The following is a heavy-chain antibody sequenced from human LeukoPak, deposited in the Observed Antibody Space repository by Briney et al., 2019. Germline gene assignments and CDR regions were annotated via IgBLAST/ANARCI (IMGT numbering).Heavy chain of an antibody. CDR3: ARSRDGYNFNALAFDI. V-gene: IGHV6-1*01. CDR2: TYYRSKFYT. CDR1: GDSVSRNNAA. Sequence: SQTLSLTCAISGDSVSRNNAAWNWIRQSPSRGLEWLGRTYYRSKFYTDYAVSVKSRIIIDPDTSKNQFSLQLNSVTPEDTAVYYCARSRDGYNFNALAFDIWGQGTMVTVSS. J-gene: IGHJ3*02. D-gene: IGHD5-24*01.